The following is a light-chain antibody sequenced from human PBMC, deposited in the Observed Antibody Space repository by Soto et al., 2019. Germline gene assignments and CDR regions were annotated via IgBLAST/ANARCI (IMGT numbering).Light chain of an antibody. V-gene: IGKV3-15*01. Sequence: EIVMTQYPATLSESPGERATLSCRASQSVSSNLAWYQQKPGQAPRLLIFCASTTSSGIPARFSGSGSGTEFTLSISSLQSEDFAVYYCQQYNTWPPITFGPGTRLDIK. CDR2: CAS. CDR1: QSVSSN. J-gene: IGKJ5*01. CDR3: QQYNTWPPIT.